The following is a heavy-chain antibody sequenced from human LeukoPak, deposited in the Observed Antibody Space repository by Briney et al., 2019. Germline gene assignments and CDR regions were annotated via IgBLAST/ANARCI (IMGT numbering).Heavy chain of an antibody. V-gene: IGHV1-18*01. J-gene: IGHJ4*02. CDR2: ISAYNGNT. CDR3: ARDRGDGYNYYFDY. CDR1: GYTFTSYG. Sequence: ASVKVSCKASGYTFTSYGISWVRQAPGQGLEWMGWISAYNGNTNYAQKLQGRATMTTDTSTSTAYMELRSLRSDDTAVYYCARDRGDGYNYYFDYWGQGTLVTVSS. D-gene: IGHD5-24*01.